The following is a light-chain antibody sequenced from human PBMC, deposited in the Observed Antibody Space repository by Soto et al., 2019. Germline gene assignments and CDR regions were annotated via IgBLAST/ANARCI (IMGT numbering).Light chain of an antibody. J-gene: IGKJ2*01. CDR2: GSS. V-gene: IGKV3-20*01. CDR3: HQYGSSPPYT. CDR1: QSINNNY. Sequence: EVVLTQSPGTLSLSPGERATLSCRGSQSINNNYLAWYQQRPGQAPSLLIYGSSDRATGIPDRFSGSGSETDFTLTISRLEHEDFAVYYCHQYGSSPPYTFGQGTKLEI.